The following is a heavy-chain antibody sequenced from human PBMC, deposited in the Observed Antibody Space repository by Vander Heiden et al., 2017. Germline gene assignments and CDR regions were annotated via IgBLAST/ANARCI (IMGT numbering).Heavy chain of an antibody. J-gene: IGHJ6*02. Sequence: QAQLQESCPGLVKPSQTLSLTCTVLGVSSSSTGYYWRWIRQHPGKGLEWIGYIYYSGSTYYNPSLKSRVTISVDTSKDQFSLKLSSVTAADTAVYYCARDQSPSVSPDYSHVWGQGTTVTVS. CDR3: ARDQSPSVSPDYSHV. CDR2: IYYSGST. CDR1: GVSSSSTGYY. V-gene: IGHV4-31*03. D-gene: IGHD2-15*01.